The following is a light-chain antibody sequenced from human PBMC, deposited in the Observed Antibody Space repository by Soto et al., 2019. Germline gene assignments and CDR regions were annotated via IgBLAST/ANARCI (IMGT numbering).Light chain of an antibody. CDR1: QGVSTGY. V-gene: IGKV3-20*01. J-gene: IGKJ2*01. CDR3: QQYGSSPPMYT. CDR2: GAS. Sequence: EIVLTQSPGTLFFSPGERATLSCRASQGVSTGYLAWYQQKPGQAPRLLIYGASSRATGIPDRFSGSGSGTDFTLTISRLEPEDFAVYYCQQYGSSPPMYTFGQGTKLEIK.